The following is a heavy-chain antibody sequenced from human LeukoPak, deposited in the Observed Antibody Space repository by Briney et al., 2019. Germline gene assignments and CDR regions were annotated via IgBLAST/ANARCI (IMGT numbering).Heavy chain of an antibody. CDR2: INPNSGGT. CDR1: GYIFTGYY. J-gene: IGHJ6*03. Sequence: ASVKVSCKASGYIFTGYYMHWMRQAPGQGLEWMGWINPNSGGTNYAQKFQGRVTMTRDTSIRTAYMELRSLRSDDTAVYYCARDPHYYDSSGYFEDYYYYMDVWGKGTTVTISS. D-gene: IGHD3-22*01. V-gene: IGHV1-2*02. CDR3: ARDPHYYDSSGYFEDYYYYMDV.